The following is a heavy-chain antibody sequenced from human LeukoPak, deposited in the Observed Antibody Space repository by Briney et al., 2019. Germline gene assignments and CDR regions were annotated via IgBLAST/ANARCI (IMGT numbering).Heavy chain of an antibody. J-gene: IGHJ4*02. Sequence: PGGSLRLSCAASGFTFSSYWMSWVRQAPGRGLEWVANIKQDGSEKYYVDSVKGRFTISRDNAKNSLYLQMNSLSAEDTAVYNCARGPKKHIVVVPAATYYFDNWGQGTLVTVSS. V-gene: IGHV3-7*01. CDR1: GFTFSSYW. CDR3: ARGPKKHIVVVPAATYYFDN. CDR2: IKQDGSEK. D-gene: IGHD2-2*01.